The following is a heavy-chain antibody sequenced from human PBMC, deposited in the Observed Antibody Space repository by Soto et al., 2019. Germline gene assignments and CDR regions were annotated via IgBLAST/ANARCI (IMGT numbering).Heavy chain of an antibody. CDR3: ARQRLWGTSGYYYFEN. Sequence: GESLKISCKGSGHIFSNYWIGWVRQMPGKGLEWMGIIYPGGSDTRYSPSFQGQVTITVDKSINTAYLQWSRLKASDTAMYYCARQRLWGTSGYYYFENWGQGTLVTVSS. J-gene: IGHJ4*02. CDR2: IYPGGSDT. CDR1: GHIFSNYW. V-gene: IGHV5-51*01. D-gene: IGHD3-22*01.